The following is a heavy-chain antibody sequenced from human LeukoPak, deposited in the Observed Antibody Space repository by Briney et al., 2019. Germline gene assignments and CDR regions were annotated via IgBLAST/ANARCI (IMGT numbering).Heavy chain of an antibody. D-gene: IGHD3-22*01. J-gene: IGHJ4*02. CDR3: ARENPIGYDSSGYFNY. V-gene: IGHV3-30*04. Sequence: GGSLRLSCAASGFTFSTNAMHWVRQAPGKGLEWVAVISYDGSAKYYADSLKGRFTISRDNSKNTLYLQMNSLRAEDTAVYYCARENPIGYDSSGYFNYWGQGTLVTVSS. CDR1: GFTFSTNA. CDR2: ISYDGSAK.